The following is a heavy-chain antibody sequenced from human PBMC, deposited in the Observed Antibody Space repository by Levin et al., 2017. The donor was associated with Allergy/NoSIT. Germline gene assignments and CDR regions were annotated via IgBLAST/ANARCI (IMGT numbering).Heavy chain of an antibody. CDR3: ARESSGSFHLDY. V-gene: IGHV4/OR15-8*01. Sequence: ESLKISCVVSGVSVSSVNWWSWVRQSPGKGLEWIGQIHHSGSSNYDPSLKSRVSMSVDKSKNQVSLKVSYVTAAYTATYYCARESSGSFHLDYWGQGSLVTVSS. CDR1: GVSVSSVNW. J-gene: IGHJ4*02. D-gene: IGHD3-10*01. CDR2: IHHSGSS.